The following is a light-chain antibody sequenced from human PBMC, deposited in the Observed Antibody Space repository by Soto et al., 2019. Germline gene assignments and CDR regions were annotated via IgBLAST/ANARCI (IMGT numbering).Light chain of an antibody. Sequence: EIVLTQSPGTLSLSPGERATLSCRASQSVSSSYLAWYQQKPGQPPRLLIYGSSTRATGVPARFSGSGSGTEFTLTISRLQSEDFAVYYCQQYYNWRPRFGQGTKVDIK. CDR3: QQYYNWRPR. CDR2: GSS. CDR1: QSVSSSY. V-gene: IGKV3-15*01. J-gene: IGKJ1*01.